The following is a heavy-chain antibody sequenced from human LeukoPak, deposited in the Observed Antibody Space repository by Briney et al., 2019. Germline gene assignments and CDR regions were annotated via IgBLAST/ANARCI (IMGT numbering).Heavy chain of an antibody. CDR3: ARDARIAAAGTFDY. J-gene: IGHJ4*02. D-gene: IGHD6-13*01. V-gene: IGHV4-61*01. CDR2: IYYSGST. CDR1: GYSISSGYY. Sequence: PSETLSLTCTVSGYSISSGYYWSWIRQPPGKGLEWIGYIYYSGSTNYNPSLKSRVTISVDTSKNQFSLKLSSVTAADTAVYYCARDARIAAAGTFDYWGQGTLVTVSS.